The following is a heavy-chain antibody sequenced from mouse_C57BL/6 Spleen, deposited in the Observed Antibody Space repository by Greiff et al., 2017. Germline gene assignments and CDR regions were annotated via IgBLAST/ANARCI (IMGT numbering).Heavy chain of an antibody. CDR2: IYIGNGST. CDR3: ARSYDYDYAMDY. V-gene: IGHV1-58*01. Sequence: VQLKASGAELVRPGSSVKMSCKTSGYTFTSYGINWVKQRPGQGLEWIGYIYIGNGSTEYNEKFQGKATLTSDTSSSTAYMQLSSLTSEDSAIYFCARSYDYDYAMDYWGQGTSVTVSS. CDR1: GYTFTSYG. D-gene: IGHD2-4*01. J-gene: IGHJ4*01.